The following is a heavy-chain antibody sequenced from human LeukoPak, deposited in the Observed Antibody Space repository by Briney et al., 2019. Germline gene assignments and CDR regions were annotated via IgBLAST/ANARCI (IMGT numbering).Heavy chain of an antibody. V-gene: IGHV4-34*01. CDR3: ARDEAATPGIDAFDI. CDR1: GGSFSGYY. J-gene: IGHJ3*02. Sequence: NTSETLSLTCAVYGGSFSGYYWSWIRQPPGKGLEWIGEINHSGSTNYNPSLKSRVTISVDTSKNQFSLKLSSVTAADTAVYYCARDEAATPGIDAFDIWGQGTMVTVSS. D-gene: IGHD2-15*01. CDR2: INHSGST.